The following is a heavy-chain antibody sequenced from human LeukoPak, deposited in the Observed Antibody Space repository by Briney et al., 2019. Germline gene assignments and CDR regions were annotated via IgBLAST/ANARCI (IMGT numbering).Heavy chain of an antibody. V-gene: IGHV4-39*01. J-gene: IGHJ6*03. CDR2: IYYSGST. CDR3: ARLSFGPYYYYYMDV. Sequence: SETLSLTCTVSGGSISSSSYYWGWIRHPPGKGLEWIGSIYYSGSTYYNPSLKSRVTISVDTSKNQFSLKLSSVTAADTAVYYCARLSFGPYYYYYMDVWGKGTTVTVSS. D-gene: IGHD3-10*01. CDR1: GGSISSSSYY.